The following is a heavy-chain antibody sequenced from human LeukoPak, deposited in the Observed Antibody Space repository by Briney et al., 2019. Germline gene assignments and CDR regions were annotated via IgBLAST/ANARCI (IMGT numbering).Heavy chain of an antibody. V-gene: IGHV1-8*01. D-gene: IGHD6-13*01. J-gene: IGHJ3*02. CDR3: AREPLVDSSSWYNDAFDI. CDR1: GYTFTSYD. Sequence: ASVKVSCKASGYTFTSYDINWVRQATGQGLEWMGWMNPNSGNTGYAQKFQGRVTMTRNTSISTAYMELGSLRSEDTAVYYCAREPLVDSSSWYNDAFDIWGQGTMVTVSS. CDR2: MNPNSGNT.